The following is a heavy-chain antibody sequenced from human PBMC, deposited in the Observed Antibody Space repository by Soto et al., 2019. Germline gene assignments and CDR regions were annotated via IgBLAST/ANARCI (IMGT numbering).Heavy chain of an antibody. J-gene: IGHJ4*02. Sequence: PSETLSLTCTVSGDSITYGGYSWSWIRQPPGKGLEWIGYINHLETTFYNPSFESRLTLSIDRTKNQFSLKLNSMTAADGAVYFCARGGGYDPFDYWGQGSLVTVSS. D-gene: IGHD5-12*01. V-gene: IGHV4-30-2*01. CDR3: ARGGGYDPFDY. CDR1: GDSITYGGYS. CDR2: INHLETT.